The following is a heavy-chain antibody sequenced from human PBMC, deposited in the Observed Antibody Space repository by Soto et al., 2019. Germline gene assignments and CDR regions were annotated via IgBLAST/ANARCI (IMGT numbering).Heavy chain of an antibody. Sequence: GASVKVSCKASGYTFTSYDINWVRQATGQGLEWMGWMNPNSGNTGYAQKFQGRVTMTRNTSISTAYMELSSLRSEDTAVYYCARDREDIVVVVAATPIAFDSWGQGTMVTVSS. V-gene: IGHV1-8*01. J-gene: IGHJ3*02. CDR3: ARDREDIVVVVAATPIAFDS. D-gene: IGHD2-15*01. CDR2: MNPNSGNT. CDR1: GYTFTSYD.